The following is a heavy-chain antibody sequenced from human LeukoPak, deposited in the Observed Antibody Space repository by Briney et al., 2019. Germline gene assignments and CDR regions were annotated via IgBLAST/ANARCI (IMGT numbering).Heavy chain of an antibody. V-gene: IGHV3-48*03. Sequence: GGSLRPSCAASGFTFSTYEMTWVRQSPGKGLEWVSYISSSGSTIYYADSVKGRFTISRDNARNSLYLRMNSLRAEDTAVYYCARDNYDSSGPYYFDYWGQGTLVTVSS. J-gene: IGHJ4*02. CDR2: ISSSGSTI. CDR3: ARDNYDSSGPYYFDY. CDR1: GFTFSTYE. D-gene: IGHD3-22*01.